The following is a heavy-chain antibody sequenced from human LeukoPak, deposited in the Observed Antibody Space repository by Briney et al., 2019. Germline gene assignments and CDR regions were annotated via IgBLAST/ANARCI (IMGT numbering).Heavy chain of an antibody. CDR1: NGSISSYY. D-gene: IGHD6-19*01. CDR3: ARGDRAVAGAWGWFDP. Sequence: PSETLSLTCTVSNGSISSYYWSWIRQPAGKGLGWIGRIHASGSTNYNPSLKSRVTMSVDTPKNQFSLKLSSVTAADTAIYFCARGDRAVAGAWGWFDPWGQGTLVTVSS. CDR2: IHASGST. V-gene: IGHV4-4*07. J-gene: IGHJ5*02.